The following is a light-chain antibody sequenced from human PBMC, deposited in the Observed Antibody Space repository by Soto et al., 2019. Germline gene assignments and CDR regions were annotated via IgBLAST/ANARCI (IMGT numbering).Light chain of an antibody. CDR1: SRDVGGYNY. CDR3: SSYTGSTTLHYV. Sequence: QSALTQPASVSGSPGQSITISCTGTSRDVGGYNYVSWYQKNPGKAPKLMIYNVFNRPSGVSDRFSGSKSGNTASLTISGLQAEDEADYYCSSYTGSTTLHYVFGTGTKVTVL. CDR2: NVF. V-gene: IGLV2-14*03. J-gene: IGLJ1*01.